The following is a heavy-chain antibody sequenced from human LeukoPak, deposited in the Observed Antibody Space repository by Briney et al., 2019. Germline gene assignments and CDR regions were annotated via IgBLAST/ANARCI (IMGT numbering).Heavy chain of an antibody. D-gene: IGHD3-10*01. CDR3: ARDRESYGSGNTYYYYYMDV. V-gene: IGHV3-7*01. CDR1: EFTFTNYC. Sequence: GGSLRLSCAASEFTFTNYCMTWVRQAPGKGLEWVANIKQDGSEKFYVDSVKGRFTISRDNAKNSLYLQMNSLRAEDTAVYYCARDRESYGSGNTYYYYYMDVWGKGTTVTVSS. CDR2: IKQDGSEK. J-gene: IGHJ6*03.